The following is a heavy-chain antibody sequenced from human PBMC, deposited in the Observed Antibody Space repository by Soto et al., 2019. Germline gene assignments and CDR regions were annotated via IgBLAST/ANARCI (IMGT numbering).Heavy chain of an antibody. CDR1: GYTFTSYD. J-gene: IGHJ4*02. D-gene: IGHD4-17*01. V-gene: IGHV1-8*01. Sequence: ASVKVSCKASGYTFTSYDINWVRQATGQGLEWMGWMNPNSGNTGYAQKFQGRVTITRDTSISTTYMELSSLTSEDTAVYYCARTYGDYIRYFDYWGQGTLVTVAS. CDR3: ARTYGDYIRYFDY. CDR2: MNPNSGNT.